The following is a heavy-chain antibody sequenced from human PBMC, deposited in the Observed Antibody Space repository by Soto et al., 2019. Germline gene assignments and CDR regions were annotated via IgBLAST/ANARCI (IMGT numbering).Heavy chain of an antibody. V-gene: IGHV3-23*01. Sequence: GGSLILSCSSCGFTFKNYAMAWVRQAAKKGLEWVSIVSGSGDSTYYADSVKGRFTISSNNSKNTLYLQWSSLRAEDTAVYYCAKPHQRYCLAANCYVDFWGQGTVVTVSS. CDR3: AKPHQRYCLAANCYVDF. D-gene: IGHD2-15*01. CDR2: VSGSGDST. CDR1: GFTFKNYA. J-gene: IGHJ4*02.